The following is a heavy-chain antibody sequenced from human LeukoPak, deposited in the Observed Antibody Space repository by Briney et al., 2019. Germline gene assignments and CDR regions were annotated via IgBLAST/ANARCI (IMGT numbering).Heavy chain of an antibody. D-gene: IGHD3-3*01. CDR1: GFTFGDYA. CDR3: SRFSYDFWSGYPFSPLDS. CDR2: IRSKGYGGII. V-gene: IGHV3-49*04. J-gene: IGHJ4*02. Sequence: GGSLRLSCTTSGFTFGDYAMSWVRQAPGKGLEWVAFIRSKGYGGIIEYAASVKGRFTMSRDDAKSIAYLQMNSLKTEDTAVYYCSRFSYDFWSGYPFSPLDSWGQGALVTVSS.